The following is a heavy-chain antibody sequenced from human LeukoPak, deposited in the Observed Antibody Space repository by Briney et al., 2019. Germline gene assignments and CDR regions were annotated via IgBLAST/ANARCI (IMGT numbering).Heavy chain of an antibody. CDR3: ERDPSPWLAYYYYYYMDV. Sequence: GGSLRLSCAASGFTFSSYWMSWVRQAPGKGLEWVSSISSSSSYIYYADSVKGRFTISRDNAKNSLYLQMNSLRAEGTAVYYCERDPSPWLAYYYYYYMDVWGKGTTVTVSS. D-gene: IGHD6-19*01. CDR2: ISSSSSYI. V-gene: IGHV3-21*01. CDR1: GFTFSSYW. J-gene: IGHJ6*03.